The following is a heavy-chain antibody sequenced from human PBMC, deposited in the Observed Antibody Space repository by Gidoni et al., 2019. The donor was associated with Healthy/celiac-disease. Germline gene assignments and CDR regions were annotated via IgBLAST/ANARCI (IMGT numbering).Heavy chain of an antibody. D-gene: IGHD2-2*01. CDR1: GGSFSGYY. Sequence: QVQLQQWGAGLLKPSETLSLTCAVYGGSFSGYYWSWIRQPPGKGLEWIGEINHSGSTNYNPSLKSRVTISVDTSKNQFSLKLSSVTAADTAVYYCARDLVVPAASRAPMLDDYWGQGTLVTVSS. CDR2: INHSGST. CDR3: ARDLVVPAASRAPMLDDY. V-gene: IGHV4-34*01. J-gene: IGHJ4*02.